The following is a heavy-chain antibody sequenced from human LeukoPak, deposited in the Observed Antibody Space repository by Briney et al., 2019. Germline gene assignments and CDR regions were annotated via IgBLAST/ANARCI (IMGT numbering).Heavy chain of an antibody. CDR1: GFTFDDYA. V-gene: IGHV3-43D*03. J-gene: IGHJ4*02. CDR2: ISWDGGNT. CDR3: AKGTSGSASGSDY. Sequence: GGSLRLSCAASGFTFDDYAMHWVRQAPGKGLGWVCLISWDGGNTYYADSVKGRFTISRDNSKNSLYLQMNSLRAEDTALYYCAKGTSGSASGSDYWGQGTLVTVSS. D-gene: IGHD3-10*01.